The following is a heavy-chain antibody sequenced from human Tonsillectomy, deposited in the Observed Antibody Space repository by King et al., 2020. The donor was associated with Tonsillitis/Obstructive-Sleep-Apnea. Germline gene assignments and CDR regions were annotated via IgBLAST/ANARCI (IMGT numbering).Heavy chain of an antibody. CDR3: ARGFVKSPNDYGDKRAFDI. D-gene: IGHD4-23*01. CDR1: GGSFSGYY. CDR2: INHSGST. J-gene: IGHJ3*02. Sequence: VQLQQWGAGLLKPSETLSLTCAVYGGSFSGYYWRWIRQPPGKGLEWIGEINHSGSTNYNPSLKSRVTISIDSSKNQFSLKLSYVTAADTAVYYCARGFVKSPNDYGDKRAFDIWGQGTMVTVSS. V-gene: IGHV4-34*01.